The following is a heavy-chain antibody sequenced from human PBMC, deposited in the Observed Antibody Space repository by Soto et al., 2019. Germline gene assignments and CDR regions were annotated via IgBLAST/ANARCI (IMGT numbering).Heavy chain of an antibody. V-gene: IGHV4-59*12. CDR2: IYSIGST. CDR1: GGSISGYY. D-gene: IGHD3-22*01. CDR3: AKVVGDGNDYYDF. Sequence: KTSETLSLTCTVSGGSISGYYWSWLRQPPGKGLEWIGYIYSIGSTNYNPSLRSRVTISVDTSKNQFSLKLSSVTAADTAIYYCAKVVGDGNDYYDFWGQGTLVTVSS. J-gene: IGHJ4*02.